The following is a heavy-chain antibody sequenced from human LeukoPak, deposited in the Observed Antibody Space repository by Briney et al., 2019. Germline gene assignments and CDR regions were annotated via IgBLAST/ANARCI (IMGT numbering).Heavy chain of an antibody. D-gene: IGHD3-22*01. CDR3: ARGTIQYYDSSGYPIV. CDR2: INPSGGST. V-gene: IGHV1-46*01. Sequence: ASVKVSCKASGYTFTSYYMHWVRQAPGQGLEWMGLINPSGGSTSYAQKFQGRVTMTRDTSTSTVYMELSSLRSEDTAVYYCARGTIQYYDSSGYPIVWGQGTLVTVSS. J-gene: IGHJ4*02. CDR1: GYTFTSYY.